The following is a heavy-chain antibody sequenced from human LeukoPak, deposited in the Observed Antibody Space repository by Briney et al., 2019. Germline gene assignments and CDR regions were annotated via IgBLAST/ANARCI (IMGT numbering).Heavy chain of an antibody. CDR2: ISAYNGNT. CDR1: GYTFTSYG. J-gene: IGHJ4*02. V-gene: IGHV1-18*01. CDR3: ARDAPSKSYYPVDY. Sequence: ASVKVSCKASGYTFTSYGISWVRQDPGQGLEWMGWISAYNGNTNYAQKLQGRVTMTTDTSTSTAYMELRSLRSDDTAVYYCARDAPSKSYYPVDYWGQGTLVTVSS. D-gene: IGHD1-26*01.